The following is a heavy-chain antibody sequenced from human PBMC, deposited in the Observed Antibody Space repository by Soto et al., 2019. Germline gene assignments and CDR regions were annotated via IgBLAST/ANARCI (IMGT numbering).Heavy chain of an antibody. V-gene: IGHV3-11*05. CDR2: ISSSSSYT. J-gene: IGHJ4*02. CDR3: ARATRVGIAAAGRSPFDY. CDR1: GFTFSDYY. D-gene: IGHD6-13*01. Sequence: QVQLVESGGGLVKPGGSLRLSCAASGFTFSDYYMSWIRQAPGKGLEWVSYISSSSSYTNYADSVKGRFTISRDNAKNSXXLHMNSRRDEDTAVYYCARATRVGIAAAGRSPFDYWGQGTLVTVSS.